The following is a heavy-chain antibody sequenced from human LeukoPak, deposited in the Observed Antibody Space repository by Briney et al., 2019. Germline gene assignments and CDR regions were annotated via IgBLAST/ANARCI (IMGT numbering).Heavy chain of an antibody. V-gene: IGHV3-11*01. CDR1: GFTFSDYY. Sequence: GGSLRLSCAASGFTFSDYYMSWIRQAPGKGLEWVSYISSSGSTIYYADSVKGRFTISRDNAKNSLYLQMNSLRAEDTAAYYCARAVCGSGSLAHGCMDVWGQGTTVTVSS. CDR2: ISSSGSTI. J-gene: IGHJ6*02. CDR3: ARAVCGSGSLAHGCMDV. D-gene: IGHD3-10*01.